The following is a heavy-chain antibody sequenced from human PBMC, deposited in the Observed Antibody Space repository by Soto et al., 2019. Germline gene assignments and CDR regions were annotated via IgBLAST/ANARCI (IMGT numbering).Heavy chain of an antibody. J-gene: IGHJ5*02. CDR2: IYYSGST. CDR1: GGSISSGDYY. D-gene: IGHD3-3*01. V-gene: IGHV4-30-4*01. CDR3: AGRSYYDFEWRFDP. Sequence: SETLSLTWTVSGGSISSGDYYWSWIRQPPGKGLEWIGYIYYSGSTYYNPSLKSRVTISVDTSKNQFSLKLSSVTPADTAVYYCAGRSYYDFEWRFDPWGQGTLVTVSA.